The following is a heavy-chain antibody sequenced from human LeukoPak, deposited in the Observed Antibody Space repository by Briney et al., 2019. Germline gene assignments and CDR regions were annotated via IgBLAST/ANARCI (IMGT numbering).Heavy chain of an antibody. V-gene: IGHV3-21*01. CDR2: ISSSSSYI. CDR1: GFTFSSYS. J-gene: IGHJ2*01. D-gene: IGHD2-2*01. CDR3: ARDLFVVVGLGL. Sequence: GGSLRLSCAASGFTFSSYSMNWVRQAPGKGLEWVSSISSSSSYIYYADSVKGRFTISRDNAKNSLYLQMNSLRAEDTAVYYCARDLFVVVGLGLWGRGTLVTVSS.